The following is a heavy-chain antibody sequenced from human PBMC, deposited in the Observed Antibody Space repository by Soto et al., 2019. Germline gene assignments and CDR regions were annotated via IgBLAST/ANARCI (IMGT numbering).Heavy chain of an antibody. CDR1: GYSFTSYD. V-gene: IGHV1-69*13. Sequence: SVKVSCKASGYSFTSYDINWVRQATGQGLEWMGGIIPIFGTANYAQKFQGRVTITADESTSTAYMELSSLRSEDTAVYYCARGGGYCSGGSCYAGDAFDIWGQGTMVTVSS. CDR3: ARGGGYCSGGSCYAGDAFDI. CDR2: IIPIFGTA. J-gene: IGHJ3*02. D-gene: IGHD2-15*01.